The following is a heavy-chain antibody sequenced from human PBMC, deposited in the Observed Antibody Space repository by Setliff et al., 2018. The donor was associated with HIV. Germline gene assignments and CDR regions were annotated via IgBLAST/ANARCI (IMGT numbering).Heavy chain of an antibody. CDR2: VKQDGTET. J-gene: IGHJ4*02. CDR3: AKNDILTGYYKGVDY. Sequence: PGGSLRLSCAASGFRFRSYWMSWVRQAPGKGLESVANVKQDGTETLYLDSVKGRFTISRDNAKNSLYLQMNSLRAEDTAVYYCAKNDILTGYYKGVDYWGQGTLVTVSS. CDR1: GFRFRSYW. D-gene: IGHD3-9*01. V-gene: IGHV3-7*01.